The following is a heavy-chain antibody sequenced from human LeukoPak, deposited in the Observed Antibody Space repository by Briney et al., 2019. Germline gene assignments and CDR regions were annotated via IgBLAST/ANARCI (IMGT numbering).Heavy chain of an antibody. V-gene: IGHV4-30-4*01. Sequence: TSQTLSLTCTVSGASISSGDYYWSWIRQPPGKGLECIGHIYYSGSTYYNPSLKSRVTISVDTSKNQFSLKLSSVTAADTAVYYCARGRGVPYYYDSSGYYPAAYWGQGTLVTVSS. J-gene: IGHJ4*02. CDR3: ARGRGVPYYYDSSGYYPAAY. CDR2: IYYSGST. D-gene: IGHD3-22*01. CDR1: GASISSGDYY.